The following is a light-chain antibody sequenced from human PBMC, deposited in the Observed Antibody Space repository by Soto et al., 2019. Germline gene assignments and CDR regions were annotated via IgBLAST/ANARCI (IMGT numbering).Light chain of an antibody. J-gene: IGKJ2*01. CDR2: DAS. V-gene: IGKV3-11*01. Sequence: EIVLTQSPATLSLSPGERATLSCRASQSVSSYLAWYQQKPGQAPRLLIYDASNRATGIPARFSGSGSGTDFTHTISSLKPEDFAVYYCQQRSNWPPYTFGQGTKLVIK. CDR3: QQRSNWPPYT. CDR1: QSVSSY.